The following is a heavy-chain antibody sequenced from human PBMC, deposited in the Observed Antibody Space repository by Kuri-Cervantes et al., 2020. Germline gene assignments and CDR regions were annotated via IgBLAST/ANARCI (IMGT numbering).Heavy chain of an antibody. Sequence: SQTLSLTCAVYGGSFSGYYWSWIRQPPGKGLEWIGEINHSGTTNYNPSLKSRVTISVDTSKNQFSLKLSSVTAADTAVYYCASVPSGWYENKWFDPWGQGTLVTVSS. J-gene: IGHJ5*02. CDR1: GGSFSGYY. V-gene: IGHV4-34*01. D-gene: IGHD6-19*01. CDR2: INHSGTT. CDR3: ASVPSGWYENKWFDP.